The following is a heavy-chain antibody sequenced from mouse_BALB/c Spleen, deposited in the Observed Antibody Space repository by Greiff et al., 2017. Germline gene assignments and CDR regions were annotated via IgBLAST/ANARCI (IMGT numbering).Heavy chain of an antibody. Sequence: DVQLVESGGGLVQPKGSLKLSCAASGFTFNTYAMNWVRQAPGKGLEWVARIRSKSNNYATYYTDSVKDRFTISRDDSQSILYLQMNNLKTEDTAMYYCTGPMDYWGQGTSVTVSS. CDR3: TGPMDY. D-gene: IGHD4-1*01. CDR1: GFTFNTYA. V-gene: IGHV10-1*02. J-gene: IGHJ4*01. CDR2: IRSKSNNYAT.